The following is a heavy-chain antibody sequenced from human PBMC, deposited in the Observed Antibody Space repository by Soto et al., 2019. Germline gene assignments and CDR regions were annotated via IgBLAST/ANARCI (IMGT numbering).Heavy chain of an antibody. D-gene: IGHD3-9*01. J-gene: IGHJ6*02. CDR1: GYTFTSYG. CDR3: ARDYYDILTGYYKSYYGYGMDV. Sequence: QVQLVQSGAEVKKPGASVKVSCKASGYTFTSYGISWVRQAPGQGLEWMGWISAYNGNTNYAQKLQGRVTMTTDTATSTAYRELRSLRSDDTAMYYCARDYYDILTGYYKSYYGYGMDVWGQGTTVTVSS. CDR2: ISAYNGNT. V-gene: IGHV1-18*01.